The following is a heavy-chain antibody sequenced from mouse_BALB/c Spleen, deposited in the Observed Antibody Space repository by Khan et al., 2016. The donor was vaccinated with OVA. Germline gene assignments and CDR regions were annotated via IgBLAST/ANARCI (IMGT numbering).Heavy chain of an antibody. J-gene: IGHJ4*01. CDR1: GFSLTNYG. V-gene: IGHV2-6-1*01. Sequence: VQLQESGPGLVAPSQSLSITCTISGFSLTNYGVHWVRQTPGKGLEWLVVIWSDGSTTYNSALKSRLTISKDNSKSQVFLKMNSLQTDDTAMYCCARQPYYHYNIMDYWGQGTSVTVSS. D-gene: IGHD2-10*01. CDR2: IWSDGST. CDR3: ARQPYYHYNIMDY.